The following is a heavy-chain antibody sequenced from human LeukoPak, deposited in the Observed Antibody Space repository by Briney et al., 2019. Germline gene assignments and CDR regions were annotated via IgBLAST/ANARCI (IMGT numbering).Heavy chain of an antibody. J-gene: IGHJ3*02. CDR2: ISWNSGSI. Sequence: PGRSLRLSCAASGFTFDDYDMDWVRQAPGKGLEWVSGISWNSGSIGYADSVKGRFTISRDNAKNSLYLQMNSLRAEDTAVYYCARDDAWSPFHIWGQGTMVTVSS. D-gene: IGHD3-3*01. CDR3: ARDDAWSPFHI. CDR1: GFTFDDYD. V-gene: IGHV3-9*01.